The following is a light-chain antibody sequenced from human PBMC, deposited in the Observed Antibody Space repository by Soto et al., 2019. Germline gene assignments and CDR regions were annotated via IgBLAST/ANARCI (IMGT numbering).Light chain of an antibody. V-gene: IGKV1-5*03. CDR1: QSISSW. J-gene: IGKJ1*01. CDR3: QQYNSYSWT. CDR2: KAS. Sequence: DIQMTQSPSTLSASVGDRVTITCRVSQSISSWLAWYQQKPGKAPKLLIYKASSLESGVPSRFSGSGSGTEFTLTISSLQPDDFATYYCQQYNSYSWTFGQGTKWIS.